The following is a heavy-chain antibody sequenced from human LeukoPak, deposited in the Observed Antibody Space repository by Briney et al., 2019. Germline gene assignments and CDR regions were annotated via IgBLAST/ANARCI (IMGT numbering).Heavy chain of an antibody. CDR1: GWSFSGYY. Sequence: KSSETLSLTCAVYGWSFSGYYWSWIRQPPGKGLEWIGEINHSGSTNYNPSLKSRLTISVDASKIQFSLKLSSVTAADTAVYYCARGWAVVPAAIHKAYNWFDPWGQGTLVTVSS. CDR3: ARGWAVVPAAIHKAYNWFDP. D-gene: IGHD2-2*01. V-gene: IGHV4-34*01. CDR2: INHSGST. J-gene: IGHJ5*02.